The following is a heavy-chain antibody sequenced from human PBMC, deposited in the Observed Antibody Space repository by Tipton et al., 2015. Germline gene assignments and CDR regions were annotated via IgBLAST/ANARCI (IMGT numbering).Heavy chain of an antibody. J-gene: IGHJ4*02. CDR2: IHPSDSET. CDR1: GYTFSNHW. D-gene: IGHD3-3*02. CDR3: PRRLPFFVLSKVYLFYY. Sequence: VQLVQSGGEVKKPGESLKISCKVSGYTFSNHWIGWVRQMPGKGLEWVGIIHPSDSETKYSPSFEGLVTISADKSTSTSYLQWSSLKPQDTVVNYCPRRLPFFVLSKVYLFYYWGPGSPVTVS. V-gene: IGHV5-51*01.